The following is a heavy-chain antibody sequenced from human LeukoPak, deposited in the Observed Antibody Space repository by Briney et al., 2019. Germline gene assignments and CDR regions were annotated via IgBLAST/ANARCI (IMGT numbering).Heavy chain of an antibody. CDR3: ARVPSPAVTTIAFDI. CDR2: INPNSGGT. V-gene: IGHV1-2*02. CDR1: GYTFTGYY. Sequence: ASVKVSCKASGYTFTGYYMHWVRPAPGQGLEWMGWINPNSGGTNYAQKFQGRVTMTRDTSISTAYMELSRLRSDDTAVYYCARVPSPAVTTIAFDIWGQGTMVTVSS. D-gene: IGHD4-17*01. J-gene: IGHJ3*02.